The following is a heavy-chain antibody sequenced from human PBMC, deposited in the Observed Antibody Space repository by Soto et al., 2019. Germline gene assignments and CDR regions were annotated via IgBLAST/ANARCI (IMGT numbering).Heavy chain of an antibody. J-gene: IGHJ4*02. CDR2: MNPHSGNT. Sequence: QVQLVQSGAEVKKPGASVKVSCRASGYTFTSYDINWVRQATGQGLEWLGWMNPHSGNTGYAQKFQGRVTMTRNTSISTAYMELSSLTSDDTAVDYCARSTNDYGDRHWGQGTLVTVSS. CDR3: ARSTNDYGDRH. CDR1: GYTFTSYD. D-gene: IGHD4-17*01. V-gene: IGHV1-8*01.